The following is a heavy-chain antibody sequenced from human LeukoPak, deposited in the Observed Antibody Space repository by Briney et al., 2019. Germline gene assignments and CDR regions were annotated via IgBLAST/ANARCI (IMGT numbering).Heavy chain of an antibody. D-gene: IGHD1-26*01. CDR1: GGSISSNTYF. J-gene: IGHJ3*02. V-gene: IGHV4-61*02. Sequence: PSQTLSLTCTVSGGSISSNTYFWSWIRQPAGKGLEWIGRFSITGTTNYNPSLKSRVTISVDRSKNQFSLRLNSVTAADTAVYYCTRDGMRGSGGDAFDIWGQGTMVTVSS. CDR3: TRDGMRGSGGDAFDI. CDR2: FSITGTT.